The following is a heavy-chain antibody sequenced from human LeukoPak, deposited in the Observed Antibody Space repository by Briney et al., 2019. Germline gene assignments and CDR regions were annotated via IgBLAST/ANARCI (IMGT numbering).Heavy chain of an antibody. CDR1: GFTFRSYG. CDR3: ARRGVFDAFDI. Sequence: PGGSLRLSCAASGFTFRSYGMHWVRQAPGKGLEWVAVISYDGSKKYYADSVKGRFTISRENAKNSLYLQMNSLRAGDTAVYYCARRGVFDAFDIWGQGTMVTVSS. J-gene: IGHJ3*02. D-gene: IGHD3-10*01. CDR2: ISYDGSKK. V-gene: IGHV3-30*03.